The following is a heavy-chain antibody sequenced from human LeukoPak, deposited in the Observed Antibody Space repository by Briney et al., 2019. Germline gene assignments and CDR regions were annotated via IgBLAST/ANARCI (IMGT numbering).Heavy chain of an antibody. CDR3: ARDRVVVVNPFHYYYYYGMDV. V-gene: IGHV3-48*01. CDR2: ISSSSSTI. Sequence: PGGSLRLSCAASGFTFSSYSMNWVRQAPGKGLEWVSYISSSSSTIYYADSVKGRFTISRDNAKNSLYLQMNSLRAEDTAVYYCARDRVVVVNPFHYYYYYGMDVWGQGTTVTVSS. D-gene: IGHD3-22*01. J-gene: IGHJ6*02. CDR1: GFTFSSYS.